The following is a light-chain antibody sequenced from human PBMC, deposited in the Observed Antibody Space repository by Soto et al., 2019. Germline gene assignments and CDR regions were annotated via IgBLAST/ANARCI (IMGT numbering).Light chain of an antibody. Sequence: EVVVTQSPDIVSVSPGESATLFCRTSQSVSTNLAWYQQKPGQAPRLLISGAVTRATGVSARFSGRGSGTEFTLPITSMQSEDLGVYYYQQYEYWPPRTFGQGTRVEIK. V-gene: IGKV3-15*01. CDR1: QSVSTN. CDR2: GAV. J-gene: IGKJ1*01. CDR3: QQYEYWPPRT.